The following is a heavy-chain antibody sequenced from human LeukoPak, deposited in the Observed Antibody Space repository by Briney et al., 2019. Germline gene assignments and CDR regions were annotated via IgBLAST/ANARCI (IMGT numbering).Heavy chain of an antibody. V-gene: IGHV1-2*02. Sequence: ASVKVSCKASGYTFTGYYMHWVRQAPGQILQWMGWINPKSGGTKYAQKFQGRVTMTRDTPISTAYMEVSRLRSDDTAVYYCARGIAAAGPGDYWGQGTLVTVSS. CDR3: ARGIAAAGPGDY. D-gene: IGHD6-13*01. J-gene: IGHJ4*02. CDR2: INPKSGGT. CDR1: GYTFTGYY.